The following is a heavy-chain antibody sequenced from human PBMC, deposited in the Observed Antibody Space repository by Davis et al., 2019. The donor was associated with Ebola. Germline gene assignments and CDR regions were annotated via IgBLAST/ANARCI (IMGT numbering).Heavy chain of an antibody. J-gene: IGHJ6*02. CDR2: ISYNGRND. CDR1: GFTFAGLG. Sequence: GESLKISCAASGFTFAGLGIHWVRQAPGKGLEWVAAISYNGRNDYYADSVKGRFIISRDNSKNTVFLQMNSLRAGDTALYYCARPRVYGMDVWGQGTTVTVSS. CDR3: ARPRVYGMDV. V-gene: IGHV3-30*03.